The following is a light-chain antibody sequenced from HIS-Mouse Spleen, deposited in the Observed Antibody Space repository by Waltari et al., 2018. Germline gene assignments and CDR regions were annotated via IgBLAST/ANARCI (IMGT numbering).Light chain of an antibody. CDR2: EGS. Sequence: QSALTQPASVSGSPGQSITISCTGTSSDVGSYNLVSWYQQHPGKAPKLMIYEGSKRPSGGSSRFSCSKSGNTASLTISGLQAEDEADYYCCSYAGSSTWVFGGGTKLTVL. V-gene: IGLV2-23*01. CDR1: SSDVGSYNL. CDR3: CSYAGSSTWV. J-gene: IGLJ3*02.